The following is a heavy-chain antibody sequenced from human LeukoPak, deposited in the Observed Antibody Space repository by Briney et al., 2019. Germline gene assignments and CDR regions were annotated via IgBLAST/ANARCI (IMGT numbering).Heavy chain of an antibody. J-gene: IGHJ4*02. D-gene: IGHD3-9*01. CDR1: GFTFSSYG. V-gene: IGHV3-30*03. CDR3: SSKPYISVRDY. CDR2: ISYDGSNK. Sequence: LSGGSLRLSCAASGFTFSSYGMHWVRQAPGKGLEWVAVISYDGSNKYYADSVKGRFTISRDNSKNTLYLQMNSLKTEDTAVYYCSSKPYISVRDYWGQGTLVTVSS.